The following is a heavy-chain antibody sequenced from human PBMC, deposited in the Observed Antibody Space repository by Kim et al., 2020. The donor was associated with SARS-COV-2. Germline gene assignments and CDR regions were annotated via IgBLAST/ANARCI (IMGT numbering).Heavy chain of an antibody. J-gene: IGHJ5*02. D-gene: IGHD2-2*01. V-gene: IGHV4-4*02. CDR3: ARCVSSSCTLRAWFYP. CDR1: GASISSSSC. Sequence: SETLSLTCVVSGASISSSSCWSWFRQPPGKGLEWIGEVDHSGTTSYNVSLKSRVTISVDNSKNQFSLRLNSVSAADTAVYYCARCVSSSCTLRAWFYPWG. CDR2: VDHSGTT.